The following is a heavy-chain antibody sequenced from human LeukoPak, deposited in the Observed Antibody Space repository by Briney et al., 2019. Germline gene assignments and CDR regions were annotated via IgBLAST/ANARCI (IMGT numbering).Heavy chain of an antibody. Sequence: GGSLRLSCAASGFTFSTYWMSWVRQAPGKGLEWVANIKQDGSEKYYVDSVKGRFTISRDNAKSSLSLQMNSLRAEDTAVYYCATVPSGSRHYYYGMDVWGQGTTVTVSS. CDR1: GFTFSTYW. D-gene: IGHD3-22*01. J-gene: IGHJ6*02. CDR3: ATVPSGSRHYYYGMDV. CDR2: IKQDGSEK. V-gene: IGHV3-7*01.